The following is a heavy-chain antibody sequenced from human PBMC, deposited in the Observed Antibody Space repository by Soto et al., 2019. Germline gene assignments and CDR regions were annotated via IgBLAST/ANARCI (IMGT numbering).Heavy chain of an antibody. CDR2: IYYSGST. J-gene: IGHJ5*02. Sequence: SETLSLTCTVSGGSISISSYYWGCIRQPPGKGLEWIGSIYYSGSTYYNPSLKSRVTISVDTSKNQFSLKLSSVTAADTAVYYCATPRGGRYCSGGSCVPIYNWFDPWGQGTLVTVSS. CDR3: ATPRGGRYCSGGSCVPIYNWFDP. D-gene: IGHD2-15*01. CDR1: GGSISISSYY. V-gene: IGHV4-39*01.